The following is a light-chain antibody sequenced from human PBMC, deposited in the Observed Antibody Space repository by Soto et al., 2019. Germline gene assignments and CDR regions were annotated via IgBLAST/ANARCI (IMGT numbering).Light chain of an antibody. V-gene: IGKV4-1*01. Sequence: DNVVTQSPDSLAVSVGETATISCRSSQSILHSSNNKNYLGWYQQKPGQPPRLLISWASTRESGLPDRFSGSGSGTDFTLNIGRLQAEDVAVYYCQQYFNTPYSFGQGTRLEIK. CDR2: WAS. CDR1: QSILHSSNNKNY. CDR3: QQYFNTPYS. J-gene: IGKJ2*01.